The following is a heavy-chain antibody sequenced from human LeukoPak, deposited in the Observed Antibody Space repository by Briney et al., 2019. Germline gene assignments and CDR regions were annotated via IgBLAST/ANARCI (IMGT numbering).Heavy chain of an antibody. CDR3: ARRIAAAGSFDY. D-gene: IGHD6-13*01. J-gene: IGHJ4*02. CDR1: GFTFSSYA. CDR2: ISGSGGST. V-gene: IGHV3-23*01. Sequence: PGGSLRLSCAASGFTFSSYAMSWFRQAPGKGLEWVSAISGSGGSTYYADSVKGRFTISRDNSKNTLYLQMNSLRAEDTAVYYCARRIAAAGSFDYWGQGTLVTVSS.